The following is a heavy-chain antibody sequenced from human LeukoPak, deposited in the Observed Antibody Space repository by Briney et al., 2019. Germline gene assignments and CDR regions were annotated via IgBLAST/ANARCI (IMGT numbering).Heavy chain of an antibody. Sequence: SRQIYCQGSGYHFTRYWLGRARQLPGKGLEWMGIIYPGDSDIRYSPSFQGQVTISADKSLSTAYLQWSSLKASDTAMYCCARHSGKGLFDYWGQGTLVTVSS. J-gene: IGHJ4*02. CDR2: IYPGDSDI. CDR3: ARHSGKGLFDY. CDR1: GYHFTRYW. V-gene: IGHV5-51*01. D-gene: IGHD2-15*01.